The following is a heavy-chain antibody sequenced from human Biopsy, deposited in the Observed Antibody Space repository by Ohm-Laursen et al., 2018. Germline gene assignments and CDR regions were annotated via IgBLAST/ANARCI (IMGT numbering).Heavy chain of an antibody. D-gene: IGHD5-12*01. J-gene: IGHJ4*02. CDR1: GDSISSGGNY. Sequence: SQTLSLTCPVFGDSISSGGNYWSWIRQFPGKGLEWIAYIYHTGSTYYNPSLKSRLSVAIDTSKNQFSVSLRSVTAADTAVYCCARADMVTTIVDYWGQGTLVTVSS. CDR3: ARADMVTTIVDY. V-gene: IGHV4-31*03. CDR2: IYHTGST.